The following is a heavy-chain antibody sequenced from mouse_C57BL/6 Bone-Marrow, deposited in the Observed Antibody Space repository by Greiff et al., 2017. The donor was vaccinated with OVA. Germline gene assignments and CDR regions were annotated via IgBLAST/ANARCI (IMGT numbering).Heavy chain of an antibody. CDR3: ARVRLLRYFDY. J-gene: IGHJ2*01. V-gene: IGHV5-4*03. CDR1: GFTFSSYA. CDR2: ISDGGSYT. Sequence: EVNLVESGGGLVKPGGSLKLSCAASGFTFSSYAMSWVRQTPEKRLEWVATISDGGSYTYYPDNVKGRFTISRDNAKNNLYLQMSHLKSEDTAMYYCARVRLLRYFDYWGQGTTLTVSS. D-gene: IGHD1-1*01.